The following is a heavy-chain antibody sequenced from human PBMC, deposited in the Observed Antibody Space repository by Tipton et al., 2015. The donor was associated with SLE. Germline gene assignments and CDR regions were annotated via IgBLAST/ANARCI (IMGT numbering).Heavy chain of an antibody. J-gene: IGHJ1*01. D-gene: IGHD2/OR15-2a*01. Sequence: TLSLTCTVSGGSISSGDYYWSWIRLPAGKGLEWIGRIYTSGSTNSNPSLKSRVAISVDTSKNVFSLNISSVTAADTAIYYCVRLRREHQIVRLGWFWGLGTLVAVSS. CDR1: GGSISSGDYY. CDR2: IYTSGST. CDR3: VRLRREHQIVRLGWF. V-gene: IGHV4-61*02.